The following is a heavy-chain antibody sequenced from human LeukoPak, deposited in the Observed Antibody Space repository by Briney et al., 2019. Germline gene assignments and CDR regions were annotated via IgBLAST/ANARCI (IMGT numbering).Heavy chain of an antibody. V-gene: IGHV3-9*03. CDR2: ISWNSGSI. D-gene: IGHD6-19*01. CDR1: GFTFDDYA. CDR3: AKDMASTMAGGNYFDY. J-gene: IGHJ4*02. Sequence: GGSLRLSCAASGFTFDDYAMHWVRQAPGRGLEWVSGISWNSGSIGYADSVKGQFTISRDNAKNSLYLQMNSLRAEDMALYYCAKDMASTMAGGNYFDYWGQGTLVTVSS.